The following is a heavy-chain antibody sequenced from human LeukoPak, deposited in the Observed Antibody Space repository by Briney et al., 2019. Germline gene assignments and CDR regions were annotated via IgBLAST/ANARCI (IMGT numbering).Heavy chain of an antibody. Sequence: PGGSLRLSCAASGFTFSSYWMDWVRQAPGKGLVWVSGINSDGGSTRYAESVKGRFTISRDNAKNTLYLQMNSLRAEDTAVYYCARVGSTDSPHAFDIWGQGTMVTVSS. CDR1: GFTFSSYW. V-gene: IGHV3-74*01. J-gene: IGHJ3*02. CDR2: INSDGGST. CDR3: ARVGSTDSPHAFDI. D-gene: IGHD3-22*01.